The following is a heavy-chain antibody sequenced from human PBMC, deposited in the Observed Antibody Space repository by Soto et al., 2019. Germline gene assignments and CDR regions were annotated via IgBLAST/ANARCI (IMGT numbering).Heavy chain of an antibody. CDR3: ASVGYSYGYRYYYYGMDV. CDR2: IYYSGST. J-gene: IGHJ6*02. D-gene: IGHD5-18*01. V-gene: IGHV4-59*01. Sequence: SETLSLTCTVSGGSISSYYWSWIRQPPGKGLEWIGYIYYSGSTNYNPSPKSRVTISVDTSKNQFSLKLSSVTAADTAVYYCASVGYSYGYRYYYYGMDVWGQGTTVTVSS. CDR1: GGSISSYY.